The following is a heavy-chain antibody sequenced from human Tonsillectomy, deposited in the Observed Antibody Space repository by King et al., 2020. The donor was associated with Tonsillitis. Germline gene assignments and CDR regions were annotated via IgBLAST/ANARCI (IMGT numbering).Heavy chain of an antibody. V-gene: IGHV4-39*01. CDR3: AGGYSDY. Sequence: QLQESGPGLVKPSETLSLTCTVSGGFITNSSYFWTWIRQPPGKGLEWIGSIYYTGSTYYNPSLQSRVTISVDTSKNQFSLRLSSVTAADTAVYYCAGGYSDYWGQGTLVTVSS. J-gene: IGHJ4*02. D-gene: IGHD2-15*01. CDR1: GGFITNSSYF. CDR2: IYYTGST.